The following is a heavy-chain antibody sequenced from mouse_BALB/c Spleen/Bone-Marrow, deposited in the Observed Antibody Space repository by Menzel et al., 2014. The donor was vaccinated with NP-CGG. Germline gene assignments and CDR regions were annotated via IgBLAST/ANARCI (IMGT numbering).Heavy chain of an antibody. Sequence: LEESGAELVKPGASVKLSCKASGYTFTSYYMYWVKQRPGQGLEWIGGINPSNGGTNFNEKFKSKATLTVDKSSSTAYMQLSSLTSEDSAVYYCTRYGYDPLYAMDYWGRGTSVTVSS. CDR2: INPSNGGT. D-gene: IGHD2-3*01. CDR3: TRYGYDPLYAMDY. V-gene: IGHV1S81*02. J-gene: IGHJ4*01. CDR1: GYTFTSYY.